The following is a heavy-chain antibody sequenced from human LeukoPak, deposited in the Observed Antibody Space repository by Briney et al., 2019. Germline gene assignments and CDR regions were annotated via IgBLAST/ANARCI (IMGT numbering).Heavy chain of an antibody. Sequence: GGSLRLSCAASGFTFSNAWMSWVRQAPGKGLEWVGRIKSKTGGGTTDYAAPVKGRFTISRDDSKNTLYLQMNSLKTEDTAVYYCTPNWAYYDILTGYYHNLGPFDYWGQGTLVTVSS. V-gene: IGHV3-15*01. J-gene: IGHJ4*02. CDR1: GFTFSNAW. D-gene: IGHD3-9*01. CDR3: TPNWAYYDILTGYYHNLGPFDY. CDR2: IKSKTGGGTT.